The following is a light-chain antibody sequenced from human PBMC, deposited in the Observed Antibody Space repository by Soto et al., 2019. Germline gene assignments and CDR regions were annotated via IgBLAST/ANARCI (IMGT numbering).Light chain of an antibody. J-gene: IGLJ2*01. CDR3: SSYTSSITVDVV. CDR1: SSDVGGYDY. CDR2: EVS. V-gene: IGLV2-14*01. Sequence: QSVLTQPASVSGSPGPSITISCTGTSSDVGGYDYVSWYQHFPGKAPKLIIYEVSNRPSGVSNRFSGSKSGNTASLTISGLQAEDEADYYCSSYTSSITVDVVFGGGTKLTVL.